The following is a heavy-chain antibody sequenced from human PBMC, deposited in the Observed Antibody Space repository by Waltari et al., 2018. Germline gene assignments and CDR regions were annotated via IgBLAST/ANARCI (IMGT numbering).Heavy chain of an antibody. CDR1: GYTLTELS. CDR2: FDPEDGET. CDR3: ATSEGERSSSKDHNWFDP. D-gene: IGHD6-6*01. J-gene: IGHJ5*02. V-gene: IGHV1-24*01. Sequence: QVQLVQSGAEVKKPGASVKVSCKVSGYTLTELSMHWVRQAPGKGLEWMGGFDPEDGETSYAQTFQGRVTMTEDTSTDTAYMELSSLRSEDTAVYYCATSEGERSSSKDHNWFDPWGQGTLVTVSS.